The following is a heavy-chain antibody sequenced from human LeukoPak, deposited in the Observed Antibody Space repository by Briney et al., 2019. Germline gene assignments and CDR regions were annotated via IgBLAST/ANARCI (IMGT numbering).Heavy chain of an antibody. D-gene: IGHD6-19*01. J-gene: IGHJ4*02. Sequence: GGSLRLSCAASGFNVSSNYMSWVRQAPGKGLEWVSVIYSGGDTYYTDSVKGRFTISRDNSKNTLYLQMNSLRAEDTAVYYCARDRRYVSSGWCYFDYWGQGTLVTVSS. V-gene: IGHV3-53*01. CDR2: IYSGGDT. CDR1: GFNVSSNY. CDR3: ARDRRYVSSGWCYFDY.